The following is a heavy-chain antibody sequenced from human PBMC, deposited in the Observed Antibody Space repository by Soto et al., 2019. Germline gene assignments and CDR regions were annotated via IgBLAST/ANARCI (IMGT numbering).Heavy chain of an antibody. CDR2: IIPIFGTA. V-gene: IGHV1-69*01. Sequence: QVQLVQSGAEVKKPGSSVKVSCKASGVTFSSYAISWVRQAPGQGLEWMGGIIPIFGTANYAQKFQGRVTITADESTSTAYMELSSLRSEDTAVYYCASKIVVVPAAIPSYYYGMDVWGQGTTVTVSS. D-gene: IGHD2-2*02. CDR3: ASKIVVVPAAIPSYYYGMDV. J-gene: IGHJ6*02. CDR1: GVTFSSYA.